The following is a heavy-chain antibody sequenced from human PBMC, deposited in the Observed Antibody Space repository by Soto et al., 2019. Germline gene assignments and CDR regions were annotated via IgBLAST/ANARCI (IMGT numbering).Heavy chain of an antibody. D-gene: IGHD3-22*01. V-gene: IGHV3-15*01. CDR1: GFTFSNAW. CDR3: TTSMIVVVITDDAFDI. CDR2: IKSKTDGGTT. J-gene: IGHJ3*02. Sequence: SGGSLRLSCAASGFTFSNAWMSWVRQAPGKGLEWVGRIKSKTDGGTTDYAAPVKGRFTISRDDSKNTLYLQMNSLKTEDTAVYYCTTSMIVVVITDDAFDIWGQGTMVTVSS.